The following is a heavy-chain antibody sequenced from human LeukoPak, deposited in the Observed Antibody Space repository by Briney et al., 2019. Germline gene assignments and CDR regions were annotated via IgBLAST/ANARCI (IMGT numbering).Heavy chain of an antibody. Sequence: SQTLSLTCTVSGDSISSDAFYWSWVRQHPGKGLEWIGYIYYSGSTSYNPSLKSRPTISVDTSKNQFSLKLRSVTAADTAVYYCARGVSVYYDSSGYYCFDYWGQGTLVTVSS. J-gene: IGHJ4*02. CDR2: IYYSGST. V-gene: IGHV4-31*03. D-gene: IGHD3-22*01. CDR3: ARGVSVYYDSSGYYCFDY. CDR1: GDSISSDAFY.